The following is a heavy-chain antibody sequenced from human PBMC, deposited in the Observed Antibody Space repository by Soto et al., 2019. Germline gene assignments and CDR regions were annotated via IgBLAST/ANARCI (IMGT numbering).Heavy chain of an antibody. CDR2: SVFGGDT. CDR3: AKDRLNGNAVWDAFDI. Sequence: SGFTFSNFAMSWVRQAPGKGLEWVSSVFGGDTYYADSVEGRFTISRDNSKSTVYLQLSSLSAGDTAVYYCAKDRLNGNAVWDAFDIWGQGTMVTVSS. J-gene: IGHJ3*02. V-gene: IGHV3-23*01. CDR1: GFTFSNFA. D-gene: IGHD2-8*01.